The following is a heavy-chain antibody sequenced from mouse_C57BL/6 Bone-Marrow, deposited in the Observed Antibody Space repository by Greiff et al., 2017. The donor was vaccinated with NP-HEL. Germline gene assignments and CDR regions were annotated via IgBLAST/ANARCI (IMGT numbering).Heavy chain of an antibody. CDR3: ARQTAQATDY. D-gene: IGHD3-2*02. CDR1: GFTFSSYG. CDR2: ISSGGSYT. Sequence: DVKLAESGGDLVKPGGSLKLSCAASGFTFSSYGMSWVRQTPDKRLEWVATISSGGSYTYYPDSVQGRFTISRDNAKNTLYLQMSSLKSEDTAMYYCARQTAQATDYWGQGTTLTVSS. J-gene: IGHJ2*01. V-gene: IGHV5-6*02.